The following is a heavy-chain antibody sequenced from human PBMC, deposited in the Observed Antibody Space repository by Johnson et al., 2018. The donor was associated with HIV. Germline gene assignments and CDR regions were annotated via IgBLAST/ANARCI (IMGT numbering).Heavy chain of an antibody. CDR1: GFTFSSYA. V-gene: IGHV3-30*04. D-gene: IGHD6-13*01. CDR2: ISYDGSNK. Sequence: QVQLVESGGGVVQPGRSLRLSCAASGFTFSSYAMHWVRQAPGKGLEWVAVISYDGSNKYYADSVKGRFTISRDNSKNTLYLKMNSLRAEDTAVYYCAREMAIAAAGHDAFDIWGQGTMVTVSS. CDR3: AREMAIAAAGHDAFDI. J-gene: IGHJ3*02.